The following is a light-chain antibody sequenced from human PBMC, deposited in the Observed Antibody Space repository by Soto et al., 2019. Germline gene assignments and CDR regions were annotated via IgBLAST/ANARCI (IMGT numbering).Light chain of an antibody. Sequence: QSVLTQPASVSGSPGQSITISCTGTSSDVGGYNYVSWYQQHPGKAPKLMIYDVSNRPSGVSNRFSGSKSGNTASLTISGLRAEDEADYYCSPYTSSSAYVVFGGGTKITIL. J-gene: IGLJ2*01. CDR1: SSDVGGYNY. CDR2: DVS. CDR3: SPYTSSSAYVV. V-gene: IGLV2-14*01.